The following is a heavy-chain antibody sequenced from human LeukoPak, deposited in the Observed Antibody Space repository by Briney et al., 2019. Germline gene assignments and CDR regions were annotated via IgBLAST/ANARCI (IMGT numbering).Heavy chain of an antibody. CDR3: GTVTTSGDYGMDV. V-gene: IGHV1-18*01. CDR2: ISAYNGNT. Sequence: ASVKVSCKASGYTFTSYGISWVRQAPGQGLEWMGWISAYNGNTNYAQKFQGRVTMTRNTSISTAYMELSSLRSEDTAVYYCGTVTTSGDYGMDVWGQGTTVTVSS. J-gene: IGHJ6*02. D-gene: IGHD4-17*01. CDR1: GYTFTSYG.